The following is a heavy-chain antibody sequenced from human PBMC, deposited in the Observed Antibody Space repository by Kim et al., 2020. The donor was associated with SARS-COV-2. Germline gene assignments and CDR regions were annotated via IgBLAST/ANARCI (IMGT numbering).Heavy chain of an antibody. Sequence: VKSRFTISRDNSKNTLYLQMNSLRAEDTAVYYCAREVGIAVAGYDAFDIWGQGTMVTVSS. J-gene: IGHJ3*02. D-gene: IGHD6-19*01. V-gene: IGHV3-30*01. CDR3: AREVGIAVAGYDAFDI.